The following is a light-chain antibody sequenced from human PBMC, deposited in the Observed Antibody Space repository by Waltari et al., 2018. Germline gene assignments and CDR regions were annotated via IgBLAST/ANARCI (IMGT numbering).Light chain of an antibody. Sequence: QSALTQPASVSGSPGPSLAISCPGTNSDVGGYDFVSWYQQHPDKAPKLIIFEVSNRPSGVSNRFSGSKSGNTASLTISGLQAEDEAHYYCSSYTTSSTRVFGRGTKLTVL. CDR2: EVS. CDR1: NSDVGGYDF. J-gene: IGLJ2*01. V-gene: IGLV2-14*01. CDR3: SSYTTSSTRV.